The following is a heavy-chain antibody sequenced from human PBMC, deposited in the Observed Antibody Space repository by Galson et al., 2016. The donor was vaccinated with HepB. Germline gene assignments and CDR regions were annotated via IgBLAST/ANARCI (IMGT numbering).Heavy chain of an antibody. CDR1: GFSVSGGSYH. V-gene: IGHV4-61*01. Sequence: SETLSLTCSVSGFSVSGGSYHWNWIRQPPGEGLEWIGYIFYTGSTNYNPSLKSRVTMSVDMSKNQLSLKVRSVTAADTAVYYCARGPVTMGVRHFDIWGRGTLVTVSS. D-gene: IGHD3-16*01. CDR3: ARGPVTMGVRHFDI. J-gene: IGHJ2*01. CDR2: IFYTGST.